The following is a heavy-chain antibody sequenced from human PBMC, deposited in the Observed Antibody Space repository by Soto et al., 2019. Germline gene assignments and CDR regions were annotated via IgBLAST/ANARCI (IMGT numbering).Heavy chain of an antibody. V-gene: IGHV1-69*06. Sequence: QVQLVQSGAEVKKPGSSVKVSCKASGGTFSSYAISWVRQAPGQRLEWMGGIIPIFGTANYAQKFQGRVTITADNSTSTAYMELSSLRSEDTAVYYCARDSLRIAAAGTVSAYWGQGTLVTVSS. CDR2: IIPIFGTA. CDR3: ARDSLRIAAAGTVSAY. CDR1: GGTFSSYA. D-gene: IGHD6-13*01. J-gene: IGHJ4*02.